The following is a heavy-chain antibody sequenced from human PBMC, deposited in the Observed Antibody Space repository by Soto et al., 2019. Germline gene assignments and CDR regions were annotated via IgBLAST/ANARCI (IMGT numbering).Heavy chain of an antibody. Sequence: QVQLVQSGAEVKKPGASVKVSCKASGYTFTGYYMHWVRQAPGQGLEWMGWINPNSGGTNYAQKFQGWVTMTRDTSISTAYMELSRLRSDDTAVYYCARDLRGLVAGAYYFDYWGQGTLVTVSS. J-gene: IGHJ4*02. CDR3: ARDLRGLVAGAYYFDY. CDR1: GYTFTGYY. CDR2: INPNSGGT. V-gene: IGHV1-2*04. D-gene: IGHD6-19*01.